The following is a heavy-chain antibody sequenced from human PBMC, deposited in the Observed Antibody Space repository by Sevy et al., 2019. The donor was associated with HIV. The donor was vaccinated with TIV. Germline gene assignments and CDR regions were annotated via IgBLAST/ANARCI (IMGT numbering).Heavy chain of an antibody. Sequence: ASVKVSCMGSGYTFNNYGIRWVRQAPGQGLEYMGWISAFNGDTNFAQKFQGRVTMTTDTSTSTAYMELRSLRSDDTAVYYCARSVESSALYPTPNDYWGQGTLVTVSS. D-gene: IGHD6-19*01. V-gene: IGHV1-18*04. CDR3: ARSVESSALYPTPNDY. CDR1: GYTFNNYG. CDR2: ISAFNGDT. J-gene: IGHJ4*02.